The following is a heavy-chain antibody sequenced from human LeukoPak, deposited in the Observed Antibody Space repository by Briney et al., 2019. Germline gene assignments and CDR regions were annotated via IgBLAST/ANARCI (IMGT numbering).Heavy chain of an antibody. Sequence: GASVKVSCKASGYTFTSYAMHWVRQAPGQRLEWMGWINAGNGNTKYSQKFQGRVTITRDTSASTAYMELSSLRSEDTAVYYCARWAVAVAGFDYWGQGTLVTASS. V-gene: IGHV1-3*01. J-gene: IGHJ4*02. D-gene: IGHD6-19*01. CDR3: ARWAVAVAGFDY. CDR2: INAGNGNT. CDR1: GYTFTSYA.